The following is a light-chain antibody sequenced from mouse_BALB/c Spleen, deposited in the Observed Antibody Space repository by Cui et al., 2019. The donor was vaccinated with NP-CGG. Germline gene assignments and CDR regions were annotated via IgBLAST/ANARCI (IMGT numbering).Light chain of an antibody. J-gene: IGLJ1*01. CDR1: TGAVTTSNY. Sequence: QAVVTQESALTTSPGATVTLTCRSSTGAVTTSNYANWVQEKPDHLFTGLIGGTNNRVPGVPARFSGSLIGDKAALTITGAQTEDEAIYFCALWYSNHWVFGGGTKVTVL. CDR2: GTN. CDR3: ALWYSNHWV. V-gene: IGLV1*01.